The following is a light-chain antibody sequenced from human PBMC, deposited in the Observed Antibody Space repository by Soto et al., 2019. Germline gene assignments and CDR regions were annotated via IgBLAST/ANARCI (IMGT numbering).Light chain of an antibody. Sequence: EIAMTQFQATLSVSPGVRATLSCRAGQSISINLARYQQKPSQAPRLLIYDASTTATGIPARFSGSGSGTEFTLTISSLQSEDFAVYYCQQYNNWPYTLGQGTKLEIK. CDR2: DAS. CDR3: QQYNNWPYT. V-gene: IGKV3-15*01. CDR1: QSISIN. J-gene: IGKJ2*01.